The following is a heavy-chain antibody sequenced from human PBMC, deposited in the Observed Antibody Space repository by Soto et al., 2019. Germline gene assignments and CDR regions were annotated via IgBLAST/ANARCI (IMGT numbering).Heavy chain of an antibody. CDR3: ARTIPNSGFRRGMDV. CDR2: IYYRGST. V-gene: IGHV4-39*01. Sequence: QLQLQESGPGLVKPSETLSLTCTVSGGSISSSDYYWGWIRQPPGKGLEWIGIIYYRGSTYYNPSLKSRVTIAVDPSKTQFSLKLSSVTAADTAVYYCARTIPNSGFRRGMDVWGQGTTVTVSS. J-gene: IGHJ6*02. CDR1: GGSISSSDYY. D-gene: IGHD6-19*01.